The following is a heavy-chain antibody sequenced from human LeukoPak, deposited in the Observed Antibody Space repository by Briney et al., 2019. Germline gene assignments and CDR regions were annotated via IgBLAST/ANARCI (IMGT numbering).Heavy chain of an antibody. V-gene: IGHV1-2*02. D-gene: IGHD3-22*01. CDR1: GYSFTDYY. J-gene: IGHJ1*01. Sequence: GASVKVSCKASGYSFTDYYMHWVRQAPGQGLEWMGWINPNSGDTNFAQKFQGSVTMTRDTSISTVYMELSRLRSDDTAVFYCARGYYDSSDFEYFQHWGQGTLVTVSS. CDR3: ARGYYDSSDFEYFQH. CDR2: INPNSGDT.